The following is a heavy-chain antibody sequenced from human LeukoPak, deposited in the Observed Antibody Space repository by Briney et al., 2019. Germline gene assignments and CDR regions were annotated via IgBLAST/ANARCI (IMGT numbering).Heavy chain of an antibody. CDR2: ISSGGSAI. V-gene: IGHV3-48*01. CDR1: GFTFSNYN. D-gene: IGHD3-22*01. Sequence: GGSLRLSCAASGFTFSNYNMNWVRQAPGKGLEWVSYISSGGSAIYYADSVKGRLTTSRDNAKNLLFLQMNSLRAADTAVYYCARGYYYDSSGCDYWGQGTLVTVSS. CDR3: ARGYYYDSSGCDY. J-gene: IGHJ4*02.